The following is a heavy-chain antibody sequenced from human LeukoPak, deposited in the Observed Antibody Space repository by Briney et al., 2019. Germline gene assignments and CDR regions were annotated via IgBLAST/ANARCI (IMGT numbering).Heavy chain of an antibody. CDR2: IKEDGTNK. Sequence: GGSLRLSCAASGFTFSGHWMSWVRQAPGKGLEWVAKIKEDGTNKYYMDSMRGRFTISRDNAKNTLNLQMNSLRAEDTAVYYCARDLGQYYDTSDNWFDPWGQGTLVTVSS. D-gene: IGHD3-22*01. CDR1: GFTFSGHW. CDR3: ARDLGQYYDTSDNWFDP. J-gene: IGHJ5*02. V-gene: IGHV3-7*01.